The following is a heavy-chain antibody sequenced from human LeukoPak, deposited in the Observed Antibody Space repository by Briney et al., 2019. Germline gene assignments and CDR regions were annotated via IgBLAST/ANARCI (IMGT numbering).Heavy chain of an antibody. J-gene: IGHJ4*02. Sequence: PSETLSLTCSVSGDSINNYYWNWIRQPPGKGLEWIGEINHSGSTNYDPSLKSRVTISVDTSKNQFSLKLSSVTAADTAVYYCARDEWGYYFDYWGQGTLVTVSS. CDR3: ARDEWGYYFDY. CDR1: GDSINNYY. V-gene: IGHV4-34*01. CDR2: INHSGST. D-gene: IGHD2-15*01.